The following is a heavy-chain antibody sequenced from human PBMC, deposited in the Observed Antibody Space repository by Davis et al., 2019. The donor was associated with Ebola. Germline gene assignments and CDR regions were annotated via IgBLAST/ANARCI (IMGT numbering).Heavy chain of an antibody. Sequence: MPSETLSLTCEVYGGSISGYYWNWIRQTPGKGLEWLGDINQNGLTNYNSSLKSRVTITVDPSKNQFSLRLTSVTAADTAVYHCARETRYRSGDRCTHLYGMGVWGQGTTVTVSS. V-gene: IGHV4-34*01. CDR3: ARETRYRSGDRCTHLYGMGV. J-gene: IGHJ6*02. D-gene: IGHD2-15*01. CDR1: GGSISGYY. CDR2: INQNGLT.